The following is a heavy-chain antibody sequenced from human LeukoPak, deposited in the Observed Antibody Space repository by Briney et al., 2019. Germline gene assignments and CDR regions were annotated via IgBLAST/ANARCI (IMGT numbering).Heavy chain of an antibody. Sequence: GRSLRLSCAASGFTFSSYAMHWVRQAPGKGLEWVAVISYDGSNKYYADSVKGRFTISRDNSKNTLYLQMNSLRAEDTAVYYCARDQYTTYSSSDRVPLFGYWGQGPLVTVSS. CDR1: GFTFSSYA. J-gene: IGHJ4*02. CDR2: ISYDGSNK. D-gene: IGHD6-13*01. V-gene: IGHV3-30*04. CDR3: ARDQYTTYSSSDRVPLFGY.